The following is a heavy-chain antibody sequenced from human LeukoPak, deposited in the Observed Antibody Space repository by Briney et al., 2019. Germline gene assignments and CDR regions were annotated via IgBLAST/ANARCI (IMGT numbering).Heavy chain of an antibody. CDR1: GFTFSSYW. CDR2: IKQDGSEK. J-gene: IGHJ4*02. Sequence: LGGSLRLSCAASGFTFSSYWMSWVRQAPGKGLEWVANIKQDGSEKYYVDSVKGRFTISRDNAKNSLYLQMNSLRAEDTAVYYCAREPRHYDYVWGSYRYVLDYWGQGTLVTVSS. V-gene: IGHV3-7*01. D-gene: IGHD3-16*02. CDR3: AREPRHYDYVWGSYRYVLDY.